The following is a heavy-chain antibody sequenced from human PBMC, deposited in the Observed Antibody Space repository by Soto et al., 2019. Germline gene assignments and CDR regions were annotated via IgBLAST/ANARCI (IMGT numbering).Heavy chain of an antibody. Sequence: GGSLRLSCAASGFTFSSYSMNWVRQAPGKGLEWVSYISSSSSTIYYADSVKGRFTISRDNAKNSLYLQMNSLRAEDTAVYYCARGGSQWLVPDHDYWGQGTLVTVSS. V-gene: IGHV3-48*01. CDR3: ARGGSQWLVPDHDY. CDR1: GFTFSSYS. D-gene: IGHD6-19*01. CDR2: ISSSSSTI. J-gene: IGHJ4*02.